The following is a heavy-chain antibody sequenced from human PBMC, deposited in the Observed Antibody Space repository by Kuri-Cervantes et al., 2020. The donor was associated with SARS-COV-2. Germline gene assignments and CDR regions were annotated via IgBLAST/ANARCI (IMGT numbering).Heavy chain of an antibody. CDR3: AGDRGSSGWSWVYYYYGMDV. Sequence: ASVTVSCKASGYTFTSYGISWVRQAPGQGLEWMGWISAYNGNTNYAQKLQGRVTMTTDTSTSTAYMELRSLRSDDTAVYYCAGDRGSSGWSWVYYYYGMDVWGQGTTVTVSS. J-gene: IGHJ6*02. CDR1: GYTFTSYG. V-gene: IGHV1-18*01. CDR2: ISAYNGNT. D-gene: IGHD6-19*01.